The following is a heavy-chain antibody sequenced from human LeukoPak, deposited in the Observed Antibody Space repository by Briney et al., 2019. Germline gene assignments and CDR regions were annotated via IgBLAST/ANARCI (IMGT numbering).Heavy chain of an antibody. Sequence: GGSLGLSCAASGFTLSDYYMTWVRQAPGKGLEWVSNISSSDTTIHYADSVKGRFTISRDNARNSLYLQMNSLRAEDTAVYYCARSRRDNYYYYYGMDVWGQGTTVTVSS. V-gene: IGHV3-11*04. CDR1: GFTLSDYY. CDR3: ARSRRDNYYYYYGMDV. J-gene: IGHJ6*02. CDR2: ISSSDTTI. D-gene: IGHD5-24*01.